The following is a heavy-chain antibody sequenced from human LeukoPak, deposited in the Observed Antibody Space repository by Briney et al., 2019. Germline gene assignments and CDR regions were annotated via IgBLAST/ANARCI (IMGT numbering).Heavy chain of an antibody. D-gene: IGHD3-10*01. CDR1: GGSLSGYY. J-gene: IGHJ4*02. V-gene: IGHV4-34*01. CDR2: TNHSGST. CDR3: ARGLGHLAPGGY. Sequence: SETLSLTCAVYGGSLSGYYWSWIRQAPGKGLEWIGETNHSGSTNFNPSLKSRVTISVDTSKNQFSLKLISVTAADTAVYYCARGLGHLAPGGYWGQGTLVTVSS.